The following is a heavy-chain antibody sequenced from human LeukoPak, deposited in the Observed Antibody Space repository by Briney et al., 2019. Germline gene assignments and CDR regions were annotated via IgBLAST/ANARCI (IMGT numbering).Heavy chain of an antibody. V-gene: IGHV3-33*01. D-gene: IGHD3-10*01. J-gene: IGHJ4*02. CDR2: IWYDGSNK. Sequence: PGGSLRLSCAASGFTFSSYGMHWVRQAPGKGLEWVAVIWYDGSNKYYADSVKGRFTISRDNSKNTLYLQMNSLRAEDTAVYYCARDITMVRGAPDYWGQGTQVTVSS. CDR1: GFTFSSYG. CDR3: ARDITMVRGAPDY.